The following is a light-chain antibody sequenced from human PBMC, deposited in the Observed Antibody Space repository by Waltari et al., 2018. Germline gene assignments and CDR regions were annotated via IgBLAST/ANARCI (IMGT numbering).Light chain of an antibody. CDR2: RNK. J-gene: IGLJ3*02. V-gene: IGLV1-47*01. CDR3: AAWDDSLSAEV. Sequence: QSVLTQPPSASGTPGQRVTISCSGSSSNIGSNYVYWYQQLPGTAPKLLIYRNKQRPAGVPDRFSGSKSGTSASLAISGLRSEDEADYYCAAWDDSLSAEVCGGGTKLTVL. CDR1: SSNIGSNY.